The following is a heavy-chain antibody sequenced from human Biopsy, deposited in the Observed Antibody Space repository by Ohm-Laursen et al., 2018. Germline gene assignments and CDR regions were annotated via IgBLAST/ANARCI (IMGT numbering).Heavy chain of an antibody. J-gene: IGHJ6*02. CDR2: IYYSVMT. D-gene: IGHD4-11*01. CDR3: ARDSGILNYGNFKYYHYYGMDV. Sequence: SGTLSLTCVVSGDSVTKYYWSWIRQPPGKGLEWIGHIYYSVMTNYNPSLQSRVSISVDTSRNQVSLTLSSVTAADTAVYYCARDSGILNYGNFKYYHYYGMDVWGQGTKVTVSS. CDR1: GDSVTKYY. V-gene: IGHV4-59*02.